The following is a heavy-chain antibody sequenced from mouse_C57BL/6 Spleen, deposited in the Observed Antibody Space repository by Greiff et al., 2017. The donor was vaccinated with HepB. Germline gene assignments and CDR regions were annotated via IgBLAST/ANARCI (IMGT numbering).Heavy chain of an antibody. D-gene: IGHD1-1*01. CDR1: GYTFTSYW. V-gene: IGHV1-52*01. J-gene: IGHJ3*01. CDR2: IDPSDSET. Sequence: QVHVKQSGAELVRPGSSVKLSCKASGYTFTSYWMHWVKQRPIQGLEWIGNIDPSDSETHYNQKFKDKATLTVDKSSSTAYMQLSSLTSEDSAVYYCARGYYGSSSFAYWGQGTLVTVSA. CDR3: ARGYYGSSSFAY.